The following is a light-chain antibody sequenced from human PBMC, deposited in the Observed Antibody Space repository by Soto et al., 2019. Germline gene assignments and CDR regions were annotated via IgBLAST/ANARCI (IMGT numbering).Light chain of an antibody. CDR1: QGISSY. Sequence: VICVTQSPSLLSASTGDRVTISCRMSQGISSYLAWYQQKPGKAPELLIYAASTLHSGVPSRFSGSGSGTEFTLTISSLQPDDFATYYCLQYNDYWTFGQGTKLDIK. J-gene: IGKJ2*01. CDR3: LQYNDYWT. CDR2: AAS. V-gene: IGKV1D-8*03.